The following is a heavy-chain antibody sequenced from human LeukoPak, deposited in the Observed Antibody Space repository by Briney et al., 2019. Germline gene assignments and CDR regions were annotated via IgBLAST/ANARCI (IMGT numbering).Heavy chain of an antibody. V-gene: IGHV3-23*01. Sequence: GGSLRLSCAASGFTFSSYAMSWVRQAPGKGLEWVSAISGSGGSTYYADSVKGRFTISRDNSKNTLYLQMNSLRAEDTAVYYCAKGGESVLMVYAIAPADYWGQGTLVTVSS. J-gene: IGHJ4*02. CDR2: ISGSGGST. CDR3: AKGGESVLMVYAIAPADY. D-gene: IGHD2-8*01. CDR1: GFTFSSYA.